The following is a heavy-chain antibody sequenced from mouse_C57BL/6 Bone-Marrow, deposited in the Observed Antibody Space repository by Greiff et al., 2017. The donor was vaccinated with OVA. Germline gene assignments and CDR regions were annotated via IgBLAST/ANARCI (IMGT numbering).Heavy chain of an antibody. CDR1: GFNIKDYY. D-gene: IGHD1-1*01. V-gene: IGHV14-2*01. CDR3: ARVYYYGSSSYYFDY. Sequence: EVKLMESGAELVKPGASVKLSCTASGFNIKDYYMHWVKQRTEQGLEWIGRIDPEDGETKYAPKFQGKATITADTSSNTAYLQLSSLTSEDTAVYYCARVYYYGSSSYYFDYWGQGTTLTVSS. CDR2: IDPEDGET. J-gene: IGHJ2*01.